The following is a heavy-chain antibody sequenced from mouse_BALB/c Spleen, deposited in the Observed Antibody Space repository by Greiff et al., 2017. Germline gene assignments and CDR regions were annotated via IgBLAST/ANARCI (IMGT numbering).Heavy chain of an antibody. CDR2: ISSGGST. CDR3: APLYAMDY. V-gene: IGHV5-6-5*01. Sequence: EVKVVESGGGLVKPGGSLKLSCAASVFTFSSYAMSWVRQTPEKRLEWVASISSGGSTYYPDSVKGRFTISRDNARNILYLQMSSLRSEDTAMYYCAPLYAMDYWGQGTSVTVSS. CDR1: VFTFSSYA. J-gene: IGHJ4*01.